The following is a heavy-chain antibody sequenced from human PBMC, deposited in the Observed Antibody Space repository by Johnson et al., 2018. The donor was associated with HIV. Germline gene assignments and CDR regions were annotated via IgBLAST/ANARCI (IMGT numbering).Heavy chain of an antibody. CDR3: ARGGSYLTLDDAFDI. CDR2: ISYDGSNK. V-gene: IGHV3-30-3*01. J-gene: IGHJ3*02. Sequence: QVQLVESGGGLVQPGRSLRLSCAASGFTFSSYGMHWVRQAPAKGLEWVAFISYDGSNKYYADSVKGRFTISRDNAKNSLYLQMNSLRAEDTAVYYCARGGSYLTLDDAFDIWGQGTMVTVSS. D-gene: IGHD1-26*01. CDR1: GFTFSSYG.